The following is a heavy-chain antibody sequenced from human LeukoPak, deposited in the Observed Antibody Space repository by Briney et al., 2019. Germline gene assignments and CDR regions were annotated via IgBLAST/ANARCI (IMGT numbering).Heavy chain of an antibody. Sequence: GASVKVSCKASGYTFTGYYMHWVRQAPGQGLEWMGRINPNSGGTNYAQKFRGRVTMTRDTSISTAYMELSRLRSDDTAVYYCARDERYCSSTSCCTGWSWGQGTLVTVSS. D-gene: IGHD2-2*02. V-gene: IGHV1-2*06. J-gene: IGHJ4*02. CDR1: GYTFTGYY. CDR2: INPNSGGT. CDR3: ARDERYCSSTSCCTGWS.